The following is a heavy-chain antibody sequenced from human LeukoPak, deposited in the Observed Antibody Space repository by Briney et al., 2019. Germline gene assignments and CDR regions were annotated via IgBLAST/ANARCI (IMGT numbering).Heavy chain of an antibody. V-gene: IGHV3-30*04. Sequence: GGSLRLSCAASGFTFSSYAMHWVRQAPGKGLEWVAVISYDGSNKYYADSVKGRFTISRDNSKNTAYLQMNSLKTEDTAVYYCNSYYYDSSGYGNFDYWGQGTLVTVSS. J-gene: IGHJ4*02. CDR1: GFTFSSYA. D-gene: IGHD3-22*01. CDR2: ISYDGSNK. CDR3: NSYYYDSSGYGNFDY.